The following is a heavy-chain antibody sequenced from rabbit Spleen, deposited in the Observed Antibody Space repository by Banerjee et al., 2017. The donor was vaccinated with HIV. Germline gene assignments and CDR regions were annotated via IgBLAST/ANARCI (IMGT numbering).Heavy chain of an antibody. J-gene: IGHJ4*01. CDR1: GVSFSFNSY. D-gene: IGHD4-2*01. CDR3: AREDRGSDGLVFKL. V-gene: IGHV1S40*01. CDR2: IYADRSGST. Sequence: QSLEESGGDLVKPGASLTLTCTASGVSFSFNSYMCWVRQAPGKGLECIGCIYADRSGSTYYANWAKGRFTISKPSSTTVTLQMTSLTAADTATYFCAREDRGSDGLVFKLWGPGTLVTVS.